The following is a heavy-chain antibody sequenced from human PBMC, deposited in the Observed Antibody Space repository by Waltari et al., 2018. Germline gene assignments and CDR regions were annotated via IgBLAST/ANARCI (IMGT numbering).Heavy chain of an antibody. CDR2: IYSGGST. D-gene: IGHD6-13*01. CDR1: GFTFSSYA. V-gene: IGHV3-23*03. CDR3: AKALSSSWKYYFDY. J-gene: IGHJ4*02. Sequence: EVQLLESGGGLVQPGGSLRLSCAASGFTFSSYAMSWVRQAPGKGVEWVSVIYSGGSTYYADSVKGRFTISRDNSKNTLYLQMNSLRAEDTAVYYCAKALSSSWKYYFDYWGQGTLVTVSS.